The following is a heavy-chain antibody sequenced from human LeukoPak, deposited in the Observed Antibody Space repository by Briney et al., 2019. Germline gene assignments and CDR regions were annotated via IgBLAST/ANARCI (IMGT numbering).Heavy chain of an antibody. D-gene: IGHD3-16*01. CDR1: GDTFTGDS. CDR3: ARDSDVDWFDP. J-gene: IGHJ5*02. CDR2: INPNSGGT. Sequence: GASVKVFCNASGDTFTGDSVHCGRQAPGQGLEWMGRINPNSGGTNYAQKFQGRVTMTRDTSISADSMELSSLRSGDTAMYYCARDSDVDWFDPWGQGTLVTVSS. V-gene: IGHV1-2*02.